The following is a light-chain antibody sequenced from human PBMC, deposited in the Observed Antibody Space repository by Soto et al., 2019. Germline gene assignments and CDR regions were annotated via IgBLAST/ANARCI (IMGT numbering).Light chain of an antibody. V-gene: IGKV1-9*01. Sequence: IQLTQSPSSLSASVGDRVTISCRASQAISSYLAWYQQKPGKAPKLLIYAASTLQSGVPSRFSGSVSGTDFTLTISSLLPEDFATYYCQQLYSFPRTFGQGTRLEIK. CDR3: QQLYSFPRT. CDR1: QAISSY. CDR2: AAS. J-gene: IGKJ5*01.